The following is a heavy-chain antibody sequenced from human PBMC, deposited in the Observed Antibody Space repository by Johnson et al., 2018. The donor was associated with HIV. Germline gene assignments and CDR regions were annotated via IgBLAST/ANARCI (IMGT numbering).Heavy chain of an antibody. J-gene: IGHJ3*01. CDR2: IRYDGSNK. Sequence: QVQLVESGGGVVQPGGSLRLSCAASEFTFSTYGMHWVRQAPGKGLEWVAFIRYDGSNKYYADSVKGRFTISRDNSKNTLYLQMNSLRAEDTAVYYCAKDQYKKLTTVAGSWGQGTMVTVSS. D-gene: IGHD4-17*01. CDR1: EFTFSTYG. V-gene: IGHV3-30*02. CDR3: AKDQYKKLTTVAGS.